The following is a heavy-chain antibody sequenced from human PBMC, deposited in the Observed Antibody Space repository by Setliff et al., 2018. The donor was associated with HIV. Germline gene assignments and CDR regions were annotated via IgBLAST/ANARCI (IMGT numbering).Heavy chain of an antibody. CDR2: IIPMFGAT. J-gene: IGHJ3*02. V-gene: IGHV1-69*13. D-gene: IGHD3-22*01. CDR3: ARGATYYYDSSGYYSLLADASDI. Sequence: SVKVSCKTSGVSFSSYAISWVRQAPGQGLEWMGGIIPMFGATNYAQKFQGRVTITADESTSTAYMELSSLRSEDTAVYYCARGATYYYDSSGYYSLLADASDIWGQGTMVTVSS. CDR1: GVSFSSYA.